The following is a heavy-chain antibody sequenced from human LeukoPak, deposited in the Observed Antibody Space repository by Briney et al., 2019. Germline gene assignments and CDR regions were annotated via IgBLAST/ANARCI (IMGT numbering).Heavy chain of an antibody. J-gene: IGHJ1*01. CDR2: IKQDGSEK. Sequence: PGGSLRLSCAASGFTFSSYWMSWVRQAPGKGLEWVANIKQDGSEKYYVDSVKGRFTISRDNAKNSLYLQMNSLRAEDTAVYYCVRLGYCSGGSCDDYFQHWGQGTLVTVSS. CDR3: VRLGYCSGGSCDDYFQH. CDR1: GFTFSSYW. V-gene: IGHV3-7*01. D-gene: IGHD2-15*01.